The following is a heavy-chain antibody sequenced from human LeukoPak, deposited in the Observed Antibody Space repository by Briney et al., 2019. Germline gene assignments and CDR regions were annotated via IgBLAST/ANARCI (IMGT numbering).Heavy chain of an antibody. Sequence: GASVKVSCKASGYPFDNFDLTWVRQAPGQGLEWMGWISAYNGNTHYAQKFRGRLTMTTDTSTTTAYLELRSLKSDDTAVYYCARDRLGGDLTGESLYWGQGTLVTVSS. J-gene: IGHJ4*02. CDR3: ARDRLGGDLTGESLY. CDR1: GYPFDNFD. CDR2: ISAYNGNT. V-gene: IGHV1-18*01. D-gene: IGHD4-17*01.